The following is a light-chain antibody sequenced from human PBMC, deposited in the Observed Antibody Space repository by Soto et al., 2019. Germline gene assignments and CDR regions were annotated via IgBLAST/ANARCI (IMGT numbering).Light chain of an antibody. J-gene: IGLJ3*02. CDR1: NIGTKS. Sequence: SYELTQPPSVSVAPGQTARTTCGGNNIGTKSVHWYQQKPGQAPVLVVYDDTDRPSGIPERFSGSNSGNTATLTISRVEAGDEADYYCQVWDSRSDQVVFGGGTKLTVL. CDR3: QVWDSRSDQVV. V-gene: IGLV3-21*02. CDR2: DDT.